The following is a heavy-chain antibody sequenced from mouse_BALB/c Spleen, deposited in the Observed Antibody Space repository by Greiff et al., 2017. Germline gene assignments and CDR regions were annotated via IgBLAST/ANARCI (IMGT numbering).Heavy chain of an antibody. CDR3: ARIPDGYGRWFAY. V-gene: IGHV1-9*01. CDR1: GYTFSSYW. D-gene: IGHD2-3*01. Sequence: QVQLQQSGAELMKPGASVKISCKATGYTFSSYWIEWVKQRPGHGLEWIGEILPGSGSTNYNEKFKGKATFTADTSSNTAYMQLSSLTSEDSAVYYCARIPDGYGRWFAYWGQGTLVTVSA. J-gene: IGHJ3*01. CDR2: ILPGSGST.